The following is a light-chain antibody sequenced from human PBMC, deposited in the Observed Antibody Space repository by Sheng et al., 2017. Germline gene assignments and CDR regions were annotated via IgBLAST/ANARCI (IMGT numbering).Light chain of an antibody. V-gene: IGKV1-17*01. CDR3: LQHNVYPRT. J-gene: IGKJ1*01. CDR2: AAS. Sequence: DIQMTQSPSSLSASVGDRVTITCRASQGIGNDLGWYQQKPGKAPKRLIYAASSLQSGVPSRFSGSGSGTEFTLTISSLQPEDFATYFCLQHNVYPRTFGQGTKGGNQT. CDR1: QGIGND.